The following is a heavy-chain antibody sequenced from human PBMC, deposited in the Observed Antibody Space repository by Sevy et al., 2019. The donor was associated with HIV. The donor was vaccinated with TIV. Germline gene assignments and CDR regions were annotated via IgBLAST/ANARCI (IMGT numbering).Heavy chain of an antibody. J-gene: IGHJ4*02. Sequence: GGSLRLSCAASGFTFSSFEMNWVRQTPGKGLEWVSFISSSGSLIYYADSVKGRFTISRDNAKNSLYLQMNSLRAEDTGVYYCTRDLPPSATTVAHFDYWGQGTLVTVSP. CDR1: GFTFSSFE. V-gene: IGHV3-48*03. CDR2: ISSSGSLI. CDR3: TRDLPPSATTVAHFDY. D-gene: IGHD4-17*01.